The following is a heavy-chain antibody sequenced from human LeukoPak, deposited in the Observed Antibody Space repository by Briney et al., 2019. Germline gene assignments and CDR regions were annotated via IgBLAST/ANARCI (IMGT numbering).Heavy chain of an antibody. J-gene: IGHJ4*02. D-gene: IGHD3-22*01. Sequence: SSETLSLTCTVSGGSISSYHWSWIRQPPGKGLEWIGYIYYSGSTNYNPSLKSRVTISVDTSKNQFSLKLSSVTDADTAVYYCARVSYYYDSSGYSYYFDYWGQGTLVTASS. CDR2: IYYSGST. CDR3: ARVSYYYDSSGYSYYFDY. CDR1: GGSISSYH. V-gene: IGHV4-59*01.